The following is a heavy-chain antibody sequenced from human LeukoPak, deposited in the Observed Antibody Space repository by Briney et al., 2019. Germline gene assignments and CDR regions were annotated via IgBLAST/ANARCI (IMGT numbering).Heavy chain of an antibody. V-gene: IGHV1-69*13. J-gene: IGHJ6*02. Sequence: GASVKVSCKASGGTFSSYAISWVRQAPGQGLEWMGGIIPIFGTANYAQKFQGRVTITADESTSTAYMELSSLRSEDTAVYYCAREELIASCTNGVCSMDVWGQGTTVTVFS. CDR1: GGTFSSYA. CDR3: AREELIASCTNGVCSMDV. CDR2: IIPIFGTA. D-gene: IGHD2-8*01.